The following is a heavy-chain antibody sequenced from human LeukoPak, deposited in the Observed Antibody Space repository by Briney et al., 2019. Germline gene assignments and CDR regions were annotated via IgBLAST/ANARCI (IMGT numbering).Heavy chain of an antibody. V-gene: IGHV4-61*02. J-gene: IGHJ4*02. CDR3: ARDPTSYGSGRQPFDY. CDR2: IYTSGST. Sequence: PSETLSLTCTVSGGSISSGTYYWSWIRQPAGKGLEWIGRIYTSGSTNYNPSLKSRVTLSVDTSNTQFSLKLTSVTAADTAVYYCARDPTSYGSGRQPFDYWGQGTLVTVSS. CDR1: GGSISSGTYY. D-gene: IGHD3-10*01.